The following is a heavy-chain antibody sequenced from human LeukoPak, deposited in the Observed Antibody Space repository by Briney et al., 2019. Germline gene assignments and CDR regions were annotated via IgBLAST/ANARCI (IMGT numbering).Heavy chain of an antibody. CDR3: ARTTEAHSWRTRYYDYYMDV. Sequence: SETLSLTCAVYGGSFSGYYWSWIRQPPGKGLEWIGYIYYSGSTNYNPSLKSRVTISVDTSKNQFSLKLSSVTAADTAVYYCARTTEAHSWRTRYYDYYMDVWGKGTTVTISS. CDR1: GGSFSGYY. D-gene: IGHD6-13*01. J-gene: IGHJ6*03. CDR2: IYYSGST. V-gene: IGHV4-59*01.